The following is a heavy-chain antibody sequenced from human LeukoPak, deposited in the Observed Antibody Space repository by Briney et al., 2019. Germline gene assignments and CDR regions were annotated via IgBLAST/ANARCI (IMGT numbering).Heavy chain of an antibody. CDR3: AADLSLSDYYYYYMDV. J-gene: IGHJ6*03. CDR1: GFTFTSSA. D-gene: IGHD2/OR15-2a*01. Sequence: GASVKVSCKASGFTFTSSAVQWVRQARGQRLEWIGWIVVGSGNTNYAQKFQERVTITGDMSTSTAYMELSSLRSEDTAVYYCAADLSLSDYYYYYMDVWGKGTTVTVSS. CDR2: IVVGSGNT. V-gene: IGHV1-58*01.